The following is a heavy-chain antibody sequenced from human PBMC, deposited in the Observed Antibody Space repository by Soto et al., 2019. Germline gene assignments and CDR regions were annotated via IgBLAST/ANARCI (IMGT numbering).Heavy chain of an antibody. J-gene: IGHJ4*02. CDR2: ISGSGGST. V-gene: IGHV3-23*01. CDR3: AKIVKDILPGYYEFPEF. D-gene: IGHD3-9*01. Sequence: GKGLEWVSAISGSGGSTYYADSVKGRFTISRDNFKNTLYLQMNSLRAEDTAVYYCAKIVKDILPGYYEFPEFWGKGTLVTVSS.